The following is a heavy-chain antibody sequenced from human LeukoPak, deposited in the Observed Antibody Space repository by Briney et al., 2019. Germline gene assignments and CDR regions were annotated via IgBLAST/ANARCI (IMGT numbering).Heavy chain of an antibody. V-gene: IGHV4-34*01. J-gene: IGHJ4*02. CDR1: GGSLSGYS. Sequence: SETLSLTCAVYGGSLSGYSWSWIRQLPGEGLEWIGEINHSGSTNYNPSLKSRVTISVDTSKNQFSLKLKSVTAADTAVYYCARVREVAAAGKIIDYWGQGTLVTVSS. CDR3: ARVREVAAAGKIIDY. D-gene: IGHD6-13*01. CDR2: INHSGST.